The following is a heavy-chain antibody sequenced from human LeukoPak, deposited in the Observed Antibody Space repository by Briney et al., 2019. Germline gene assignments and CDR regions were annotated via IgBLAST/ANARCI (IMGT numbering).Heavy chain of an antibody. D-gene: IGHD6-19*01. V-gene: IGHV3-66*01. CDR3: ARDPHSSGTDY. CDR1: GFTVSSNY. CDR2: IYSGGST. Sequence: GGSLRLSCAASGFTVSSNYMSWVRQAPGKGLEWVSVIYSGGSTYYADSVKGRFTISRDNSKNTLYLQMNSLRAEDTAVYYCARDPHSSGTDYWGQGTLVTVSS. J-gene: IGHJ4*02.